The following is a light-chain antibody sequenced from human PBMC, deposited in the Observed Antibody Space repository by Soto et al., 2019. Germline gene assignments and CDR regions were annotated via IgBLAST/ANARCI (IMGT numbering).Light chain of an antibody. CDR2: KAS. Sequence: DSQMTQSPSTLSESVGDRVTITCRASQSISSWLAWYQQKKGKXPKXXIYKASSLESGVPSRFSVNVYGTEVTLNLSSLQPDDGETYYGQQYNSYSLTFGGGTKVDIK. CDR1: QSISSW. J-gene: IGKJ4*01. V-gene: IGKV1-5*03. CDR3: QQYNSYSLT.